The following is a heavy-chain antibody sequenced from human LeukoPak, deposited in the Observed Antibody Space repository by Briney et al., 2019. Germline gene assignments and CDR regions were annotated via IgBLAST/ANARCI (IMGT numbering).Heavy chain of an antibody. CDR3: ATISRGIAVDHDAFDV. CDR1: EYPFSRSV. J-gene: IGHJ3*01. Sequence: ASVKISCRASEYPFSRSVIHRVRQAPGQRLEWMGWINAGNGDTEYSQNFQGRVTITRDTSASTAYMELSSLRSEDASVYYCATISRGIAVDHDAFDVWGQGTMVTVSS. V-gene: IGHV1-3*01. D-gene: IGHD6-19*01. CDR2: INAGNGDT.